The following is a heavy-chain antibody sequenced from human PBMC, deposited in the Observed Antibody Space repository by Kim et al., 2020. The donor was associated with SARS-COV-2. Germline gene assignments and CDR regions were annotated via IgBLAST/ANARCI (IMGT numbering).Heavy chain of an antibody. Sequence: GGSLRLSCAASGFTFSSYGMHWVRQAPGKGLEWVAVIWYDGSNKYYADSVKGRFTISRDNSKNTLYLQMNSLRAEDTAVYYCARGSHYSSSWFGSGYWGQGTLVTVSS. D-gene: IGHD6-13*01. CDR1: GFTFSSYG. CDR3: ARGSHYSSSWFGSGY. CDR2: IWYDGSNK. V-gene: IGHV3-33*08. J-gene: IGHJ4*02.